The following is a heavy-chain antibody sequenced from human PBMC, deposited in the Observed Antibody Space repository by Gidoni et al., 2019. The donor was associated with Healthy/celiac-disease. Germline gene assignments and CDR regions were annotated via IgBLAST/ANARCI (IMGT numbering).Heavy chain of an antibody. J-gene: IGHJ6*04. D-gene: IGHD2-2*02. CDR3: ARLPAAIHYGMDV. CDR1: GGSFSGYY. CDR2: INHSGST. Sequence: QVQLQQWGAGLLKPSETLSLTCAVYGGSFSGYYWSWIRQPPGQGLEWIGEINHSGSTNYNPSLKSRVTISVDTSKNQFSLKLSSVTAADTAVYYCARLPAAIHYGMDVWGKGTTVTVSS. V-gene: IGHV4-34*01.